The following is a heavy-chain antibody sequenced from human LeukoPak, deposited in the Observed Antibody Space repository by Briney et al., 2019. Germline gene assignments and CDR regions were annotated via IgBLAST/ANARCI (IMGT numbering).Heavy chain of an antibody. CDR1: GFTFSSYA. CDR2: ITGSGAST. CDR3: AKSRSGSANWALRIFDN. Sequence: PGGSLRLSCAASGFTFSSYAMSWVRQAPGKGLEWVSAITGSGASTYHADSEKGRFTISRDNSKNTLYVQMNSLRAEDTAIYYCAKSRSGSANWALRIFDNWGQGTLVTVSS. D-gene: IGHD1-1*01. J-gene: IGHJ4*02. V-gene: IGHV3-23*01.